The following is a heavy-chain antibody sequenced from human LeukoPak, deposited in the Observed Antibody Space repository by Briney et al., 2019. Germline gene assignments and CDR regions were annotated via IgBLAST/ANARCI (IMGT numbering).Heavy chain of an antibody. CDR2: ISGSGGST. Sequence: PGGSLRLSCAAPGFIVRSNYMSWVRQAPGKGLEWVSAISGSGGSTYYADSVKGRFTISRDNSKNTLYLQMNSLRAEDTAVYYCAKDDSSVVTNFDYWGQGTLVTVSS. V-gene: IGHV3-23*01. D-gene: IGHD4-23*01. CDR3: AKDDSSVVTNFDY. J-gene: IGHJ4*02. CDR1: GFIVRSNY.